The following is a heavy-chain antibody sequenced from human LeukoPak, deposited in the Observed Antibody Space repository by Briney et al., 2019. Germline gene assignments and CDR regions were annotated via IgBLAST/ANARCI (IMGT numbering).Heavy chain of an antibody. V-gene: IGHV3-23*01. CDR2: ISGTGGST. CDR3: ARGGVLDAFDI. Sequence: PGGSLRLSCAASGFTFSTYAMTWVRQAPGKGLEWVSLISGTGGSTYYADSVKGRFTISRDNAKNSLYLQMNSLRAEDTAVYYCARGGVLDAFDIWGQGTMVTVSS. D-gene: IGHD3-10*01. J-gene: IGHJ3*02. CDR1: GFTFSTYA.